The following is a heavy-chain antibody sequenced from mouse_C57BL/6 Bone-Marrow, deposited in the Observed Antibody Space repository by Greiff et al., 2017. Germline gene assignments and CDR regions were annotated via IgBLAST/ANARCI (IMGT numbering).Heavy chain of an antibody. V-gene: IGHV2-9-1*01. CDR1: GFSLPSYA. D-gene: IGHD2-4*01. CDR3: ARIDYDGAWFAY. CDR2: IWTGGGT. Sequence: QVQLQQSGPGLVAPSQSLSITCTVSGFSLPSYAISWVRQPPGKGLEWLGVIWTGGGTNYNSALKSRLSISKDNSKSQVFLKMNGLQTDDTARYYCARIDYDGAWFAYWGQGTLVTVSA. J-gene: IGHJ3*01.